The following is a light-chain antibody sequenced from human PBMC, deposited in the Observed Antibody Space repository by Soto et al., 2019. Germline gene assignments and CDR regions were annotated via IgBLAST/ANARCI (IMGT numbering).Light chain of an antibody. CDR2: ASF. CDR3: HQSYRTPYT. J-gene: IGKJ2*01. V-gene: IGKV1-39*01. CDR1: QSISSY. Sequence: DLQMTQSPSSLSVSVGDRVTITCRASQSISSYLNWYQQKPGKAPKLLIYASFSLQSGVPSRFSGSGSGTDFTLTISSLEPEDFATYYCHQSYRTPYTFGQGTKLEIK.